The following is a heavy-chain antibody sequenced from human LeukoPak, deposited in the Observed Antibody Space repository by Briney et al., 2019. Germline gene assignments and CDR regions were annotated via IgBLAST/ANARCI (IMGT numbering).Heavy chain of an antibody. CDR3: ARDVQGYFQH. CDR2: ISYDGSNK. CDR1: GFTFSSYA. Sequence: GGSLRLSCAASGFTFSSYAMHWVRQAPGKGLEWVAVISYDGSNKYYADSVKGRFTISRDNSKNTLYLQMNSLRAEDTAVYYCARDVQGYFQHWGQGTLVTVSS. J-gene: IGHJ1*01. V-gene: IGHV3-30-3*01. D-gene: IGHD1-1*01.